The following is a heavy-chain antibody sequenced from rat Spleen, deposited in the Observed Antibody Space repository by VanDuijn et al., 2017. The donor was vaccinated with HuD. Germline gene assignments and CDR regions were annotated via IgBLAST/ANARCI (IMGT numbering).Heavy chain of an antibody. J-gene: IGHJ4*01. CDR1: GLSFSNYD. Sequence: EVQLVESGGGLVQPGRSMKLSCAASGLSFSNYDMAWVRQAPTKGLEWVASISYDGTATYYRDSVKGRFTISRDTAQNTLYLQMNSLRSEDAATYYCTRDALLDAWGQGASVTVSS. CDR2: ISYDGTAT. CDR3: TRDALLDA. V-gene: IGHV5-20*01. D-gene: IGHD3-1*01.